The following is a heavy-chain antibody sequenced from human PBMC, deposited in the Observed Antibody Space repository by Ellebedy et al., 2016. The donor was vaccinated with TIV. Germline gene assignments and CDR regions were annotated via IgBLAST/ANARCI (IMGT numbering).Heavy chain of an antibody. Sequence: GESLKISXAASGFTFSDYYMSWIRQAPGKGLEWVSYISSSSSYTNYADSVKGRFTISRDNAKNSLYLQMNSLRAEDTAVYYCARMGYCSSTSCGPYYYYGMDVWGQGTTVTVSS. CDR2: ISSSSSYT. D-gene: IGHD2-2*01. CDR1: GFTFSDYY. J-gene: IGHJ6*02. CDR3: ARMGYCSSTSCGPYYYYGMDV. V-gene: IGHV3-11*06.